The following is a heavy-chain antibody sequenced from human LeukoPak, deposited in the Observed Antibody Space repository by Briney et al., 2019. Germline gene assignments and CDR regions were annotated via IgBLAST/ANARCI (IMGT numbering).Heavy chain of an antibody. J-gene: IGHJ4*02. D-gene: IGHD3-22*01. V-gene: IGHV3-9*01. Sequence: PGGSLRLSCAASGFTFDDYAMHWVRQAPGKGLEWVSGISWNSGSIGYADSVKGRFTISRDNAKNSLYLQMNSLRAEDTALYYCAKGDYYDSSGPLGYWGQGTLVTVSS. CDR3: AKGDYYDSSGPLGY. CDR1: GFTFDDYA. CDR2: ISWNSGSI.